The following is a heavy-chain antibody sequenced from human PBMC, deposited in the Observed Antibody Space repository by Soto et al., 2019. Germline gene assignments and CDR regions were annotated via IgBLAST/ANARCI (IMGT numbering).Heavy chain of an antibody. CDR2: IYYNGNT. CDR3: ARATTVTSSFFFYALDV. V-gene: IGHV4-30-4*01. J-gene: IGHJ6*02. Sequence: QVQLHESGPGLVKPSQTLSLTCTVSGGSISDDDYYWNWIRQSPGKGLEWIGHIYYNGNTYYNPSPKSRLTMSLETSQNQFSLHLTSVIAADSALYFCARATTVTSSFFFYALDVWGQGTTVTVSS. CDR1: GGSISDDDYY. D-gene: IGHD4-17*01.